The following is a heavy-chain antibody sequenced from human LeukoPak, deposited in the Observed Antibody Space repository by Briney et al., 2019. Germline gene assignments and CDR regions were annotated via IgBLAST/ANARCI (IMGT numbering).Heavy chain of an antibody. CDR1: GYTFTGYY. J-gene: IGHJ5*02. CDR2: INPNSGGT. V-gene: IGHV1-2*04. CDR3: ARARLVTPNWFDP. D-gene: IGHD3-9*01. Sequence: ASVKVSCKASGYTFTGYYMNWVRQAPGQGLEWMGWINPNSGGTNYAQKFQGWVTMTRDTSISTAYMELSRLRSDDTAVYYCARARLVTPNWFDPWGQGTLVTVSS.